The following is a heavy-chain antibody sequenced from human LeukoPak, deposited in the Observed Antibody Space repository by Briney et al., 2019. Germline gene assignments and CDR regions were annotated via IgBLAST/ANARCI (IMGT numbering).Heavy chain of an antibody. J-gene: IGHJ5*02. CDR1: GGSFSGYY. Sequence: TSETLSLTCAVYGGSFSGYYWSWIRQPPGKGLEWIGEINHSGSTNYNPSLESRVTISVDTSKNQFSLKLSSVTAADTAVYYCASTTVVIAASWFDPWGQGTLVTVSS. V-gene: IGHV4-34*01. CDR3: ASTTVVIAASWFDP. D-gene: IGHD2-15*01. CDR2: INHSGST.